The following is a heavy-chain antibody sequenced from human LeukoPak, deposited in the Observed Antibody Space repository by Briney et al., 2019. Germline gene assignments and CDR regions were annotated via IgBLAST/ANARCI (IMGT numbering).Heavy chain of an antibody. CDR3: AREGDGYNYSL. D-gene: IGHD5-24*01. V-gene: IGHV3-53*01. CDR1: EFTFSDHY. J-gene: IGHJ4*02. CDR2: IYSGGST. Sequence: GGSLRLSCAASEFTFSDHYMSWVRQAPGKGLEWVSVIYSGGSTYYADSVKGRFTISRDNSKNMLYLQMNSLRAEDTAVYYYAREGDGYNYSLWGQGTLVTVSS.